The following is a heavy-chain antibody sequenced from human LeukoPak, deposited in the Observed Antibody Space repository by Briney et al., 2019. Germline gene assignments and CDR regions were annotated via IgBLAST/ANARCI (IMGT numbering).Heavy chain of an antibody. D-gene: IGHD1-26*01. CDR3: AKLEVGADFFDY. J-gene: IGHJ4*02. CDR2: INWNGVGT. V-gene: IGHV3-20*04. Sequence: PGGSLRLSCAASGFSFGDFGMSWVRQAPGKGLEWVSGINWNGVGTSYIDSVKGRFTISRDNAKNSLYLQMNSLRAEDTALYYCAKLEVGADFFDYWGQGTLVTVSS. CDR1: GFSFGDFG.